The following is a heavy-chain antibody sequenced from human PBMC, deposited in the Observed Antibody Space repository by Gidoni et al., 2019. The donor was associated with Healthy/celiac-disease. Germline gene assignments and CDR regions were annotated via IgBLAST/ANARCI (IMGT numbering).Heavy chain of an antibody. J-gene: IGHJ4*02. Sequence: EVQLLESGGGWVQPGGSLRRSGPAPGFTFSSYAMSWVRKAPGKGLEWVSAISGSGGSTYYADSVKGRFTISRDNSKNTLYLQMNSLRAEDTAVYYCAKDPAFGYSSSFDYWGQGTLVTVSS. CDR2: ISGSGGST. CDR1: GFTFSSYA. CDR3: AKDPAFGYSSSFDY. D-gene: IGHD6-13*01. V-gene: IGHV3-23*01.